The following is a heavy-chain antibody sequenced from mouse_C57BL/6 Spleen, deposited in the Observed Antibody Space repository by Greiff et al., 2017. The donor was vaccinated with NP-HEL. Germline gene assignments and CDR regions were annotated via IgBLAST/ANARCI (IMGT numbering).Heavy chain of an antibody. CDR1: GFSLTSYG. Sequence: QVQLKESGPGLVQPSQSLSITCTVSGFSLTSYGVHWVRQSPGKGLEWLGVIWSGGSTDYNAAFISRLSISKDNSKSQVFFKMNSLQADDTAIYSCAIHSNYPFAYWGQGTLVTVSA. D-gene: IGHD2-5*01. CDR2: IWSGGST. J-gene: IGHJ3*01. V-gene: IGHV2-2*01. CDR3: AIHSNYPFAY.